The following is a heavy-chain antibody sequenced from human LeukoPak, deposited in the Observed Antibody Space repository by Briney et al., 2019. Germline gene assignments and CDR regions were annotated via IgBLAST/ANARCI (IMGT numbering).Heavy chain of an antibody. J-gene: IGHJ4*02. CDR2: VYYSGST. CDR1: GGSINSYY. Sequence: SETLSLTCAVSGGSINSYYWSWIRQPPGKGLEWIGYVYYSGSTNYNPSLKSRVSISVDTSKNQFSLKLSSVTAADTAVYYCARGGGYNHFDLWGQGILVSVSS. CDR3: ARGGGYNHFDL. D-gene: IGHD5-24*01. V-gene: IGHV4-59*01.